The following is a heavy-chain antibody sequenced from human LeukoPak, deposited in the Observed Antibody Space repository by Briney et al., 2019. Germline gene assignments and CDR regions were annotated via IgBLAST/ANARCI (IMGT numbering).Heavy chain of an antibody. D-gene: IGHD6-13*01. CDR2: IIPIFGTA. V-gene: IGHV1-69*05. CDR1: GGTFSSYA. Sequence: SVKVSXKASGGTFSSYAISWVRQAPGQGLEWMGRIIPIFGTANYAQKFQGRVTITTDESTSTAYMELSSLRSEDTAVYYCARDLRAAGPFDYWGQGTLVTVSS. CDR3: ARDLRAAGPFDY. J-gene: IGHJ4*02.